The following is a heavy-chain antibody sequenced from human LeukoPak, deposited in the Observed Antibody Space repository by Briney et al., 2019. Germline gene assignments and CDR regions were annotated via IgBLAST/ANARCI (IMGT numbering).Heavy chain of an antibody. CDR1: GFSLTTRGVG. CDR2: IYWDDDK. V-gene: IGHV2-5*02. J-gene: IGHJ5*02. Sequence: SGPTLVNPTQTLTLTCTFSGFSLTTRGVGVGWIRQPPGKALEWLALIYWDDDKRYSPSLKSRLTITKDTSKNQVVLTMTNMDPVDTATYYCAHNRITSSGSSETSWFDPWGQGTLVTVSS. CDR3: AHNRITSSGSSETSWFDP. D-gene: IGHD6-6*01.